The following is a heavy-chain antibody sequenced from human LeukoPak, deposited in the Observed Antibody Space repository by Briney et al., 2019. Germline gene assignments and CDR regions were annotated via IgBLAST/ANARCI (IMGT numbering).Heavy chain of an antibody. Sequence: PSRTLSLTCTVSGGSISSGGYYWSWIRQHPGKGLEWIGYIYYSGSTDYNPSLKSRVTISVDTSKNQFPLKLSSVTAADTAVYFCARDSTAFFDYWGQGTLVTVSS. D-gene: IGHD6-25*01. J-gene: IGHJ4*02. CDR1: GGSISSGGYY. CDR3: ARDSTAFFDY. V-gene: IGHV4-31*03. CDR2: IYYSGST.